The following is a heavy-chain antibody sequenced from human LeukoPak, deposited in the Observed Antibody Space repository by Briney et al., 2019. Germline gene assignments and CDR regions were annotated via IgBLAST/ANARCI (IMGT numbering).Heavy chain of an antibody. J-gene: IGHJ4*02. Sequence: ASVKVSCKASGYTFTGYYIHWVRQAPGQGLEWMGWIDANSGATNFPEKFQGRVTMTRDTSISTAYMELSRLRSDDTAVYYCARDNDILTGYDYWGQGTLVTVSS. D-gene: IGHD3-9*01. V-gene: IGHV1-2*02. CDR3: ARDNDILTGYDY. CDR1: GYTFTGYY. CDR2: IDANSGAT.